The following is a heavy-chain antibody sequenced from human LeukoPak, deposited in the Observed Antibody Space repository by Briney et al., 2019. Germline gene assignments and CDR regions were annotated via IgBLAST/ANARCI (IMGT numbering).Heavy chain of an antibody. V-gene: IGHV3-9*01. CDR2: ISWNSGSI. J-gene: IGHJ4*02. CDR1: GFTFDDYA. CDR3: ATRTGQLDY. D-gene: IGHD7-27*01. Sequence: GGSLRLSCAASGFTFDDYAMHWVRQAPGKGLKWVSGISWNSGSIGYADSVKGRFTISRDNAKNSLYLQMNSLRAEDTAVYYCATRTGQLDYWGQGTLVTVSS.